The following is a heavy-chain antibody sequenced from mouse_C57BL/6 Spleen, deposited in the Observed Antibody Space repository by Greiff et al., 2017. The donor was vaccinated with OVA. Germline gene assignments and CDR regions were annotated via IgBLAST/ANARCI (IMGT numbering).Heavy chain of an antibody. V-gene: IGHV14-1*01. J-gene: IGHJ3*01. D-gene: IGHD3-2*02. CDR2: IDPEDGDT. CDR1: GFTITDYY. Sequence: EVQLQESGAELVRPGASVKLSCTASGFTITDYYMHWVKQRPEQGLEWIGRIDPEDGDTEYAPKFQGKATMTADTSSNTAYLQLSSLTSEDTAVYYCTTDSAGYGAWFAYWGQGTLVTVSA. CDR3: TTDSAGYGAWFAY.